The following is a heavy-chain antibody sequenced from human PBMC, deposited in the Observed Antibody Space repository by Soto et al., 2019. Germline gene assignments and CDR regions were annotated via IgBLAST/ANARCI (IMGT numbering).Heavy chain of an antibody. CDR1: GFTFSTFA. CDR3: AKDTYGALGDY. J-gene: IGHJ4*02. CDR2: LSGSGGTI. Sequence: EQLLESGGGLVQPGGSLRLSCAASGFTFSTFAMSWVRQAPGKGLEWVSALSGSGGTIYYADSVKGRFTISRDNSKNTLYLQMNSLRVEDTAIYYCAKDTYGALGDYWGQGTLVTVSS. V-gene: IGHV3-23*01. D-gene: IGHD4-17*01.